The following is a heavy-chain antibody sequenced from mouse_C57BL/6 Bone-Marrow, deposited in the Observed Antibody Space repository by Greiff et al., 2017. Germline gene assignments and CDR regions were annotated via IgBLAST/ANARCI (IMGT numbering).Heavy chain of an antibody. Sequence: EVHLVESGGGLVQPKGSLKLSCAASGFSFNTYAMNWVRQAPGKGLEWVARIRSKSNNYATYYADSVKDRFTISRDDSESMLYLQMNNLKTEDTARYYCVSCGSRGNYWGQGTTLTVSS. CDR2: IRSKSNNYAT. V-gene: IGHV10-1*01. CDR1: GFSFNTYA. D-gene: IGHD1-1*01. J-gene: IGHJ2*01. CDR3: VSCGSRGNY.